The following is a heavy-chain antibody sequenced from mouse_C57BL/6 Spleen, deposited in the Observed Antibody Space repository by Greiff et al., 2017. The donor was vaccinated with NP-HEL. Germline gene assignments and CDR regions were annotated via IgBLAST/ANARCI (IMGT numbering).Heavy chain of an antibody. J-gene: IGHJ3*01. CDR2: ISYDGSN. CDR3: ARNHLAY. Sequence: EVQLQESGPGLVKPSQSLSLTCSVTGYSITSGYYWNWIRQFPGNKLEWMGYISYDGSNNYNPSLKNRISITRDTSKNQFFLKLNSVTTEDTATYYCARNHLAYWGQGTLVTVSA. CDR1: GYSITSGYY. V-gene: IGHV3-6*01.